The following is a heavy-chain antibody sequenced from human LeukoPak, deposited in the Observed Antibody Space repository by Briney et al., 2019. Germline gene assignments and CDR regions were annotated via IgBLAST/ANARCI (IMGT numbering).Heavy chain of an antibody. V-gene: IGHV3-53*01. CDR2: IYGGGNT. CDR3: ARGKEGVDY. CDR1: WFTLNSNY. D-gene: IGHD3-16*01. Sequence: GGSLRLFCAASWFTLNSNYMNLVRQAPGKGLEWDSVIYGGGNTYYADSVKGRFTISRDNSKNTLYLQMNSLRADDTAVYYCARGKEGVDYWGQGTLVTVSS. J-gene: IGHJ4*02.